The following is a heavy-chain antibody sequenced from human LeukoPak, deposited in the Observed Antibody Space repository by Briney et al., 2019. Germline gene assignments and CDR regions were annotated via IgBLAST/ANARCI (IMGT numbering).Heavy chain of an antibody. CDR1: GGSFSGYY. D-gene: IGHD6-19*01. CDR2: INHSGST. Sequence: SETLSLTCAVYGGSFSGYYWSWIRQPPGKGLEWIGEINHSGSTNYNPSLKSRVTISVHTSQNQFSLKLNSVTAADTAVYYCARRERSGSGWLFDYWGQGTLLTVSS. V-gene: IGHV4-34*01. J-gene: IGHJ4*02. CDR3: ARRERSGSGWLFDY.